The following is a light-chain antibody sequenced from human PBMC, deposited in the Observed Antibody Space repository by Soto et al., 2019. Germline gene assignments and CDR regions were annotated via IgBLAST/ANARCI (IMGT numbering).Light chain of an antibody. V-gene: IGKV3-15*01. J-gene: IGKJ1*01. CDR3: QQYDVWPAT. CDR2: GAS. Sequence: IVMTQSPSTLSLSPGERATLSCRSSQSVSSDLAWYHQKPGQAPRLLIYGASTRATGIPARFSGSGSGTEFTLTISGLQSEDFAVYYCQQYDVWPATLGQGTKV. CDR1: QSVSSD.